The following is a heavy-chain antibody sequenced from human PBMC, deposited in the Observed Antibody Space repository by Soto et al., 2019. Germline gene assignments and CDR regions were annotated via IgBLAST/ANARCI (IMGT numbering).Heavy chain of an antibody. CDR1: GFRFDDYA. Sequence: EVQLVESGGGLVQSGRSLRLSCAASGFRFDDYAMRWVRQAPGKGLEWLSGISWNHFTTGYADSVKGRFTISRDNAKNSLLLQMNSLRAEDTAVYYCAKDIEAHGTTVTHFDNWGQGTQVTVSS. D-gene: IGHD4-17*01. V-gene: IGHV3-9*01. J-gene: IGHJ4*02. CDR2: ISWNHFTT. CDR3: AKDIEAHGTTVTHFDN.